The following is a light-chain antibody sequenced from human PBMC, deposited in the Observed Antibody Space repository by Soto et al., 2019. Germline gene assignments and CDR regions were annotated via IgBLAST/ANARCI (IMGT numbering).Light chain of an antibody. V-gene: IGKV3D-20*02. J-gene: IGKJ1*01. CDR3: QQRSNWPPK. CDR1: QTVRSNF. CDR2: GAS. Sequence: DIVLTQSPGTLSLSPGERATLSCRASQTVRSNFLAWYQRKPGQTPRLPIYGASSRATGIPDRFSGSGSGTDFTLTISRLDPEDFAVYYCQQRSNWPPKFGQGNKVDIK.